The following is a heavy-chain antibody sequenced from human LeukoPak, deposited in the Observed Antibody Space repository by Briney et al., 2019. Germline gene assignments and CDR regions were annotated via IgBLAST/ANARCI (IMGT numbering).Heavy chain of an antibody. CDR3: ARDPRAGHYIDY. J-gene: IGHJ4*02. Sequence: GASVNVSCKASGYTFTSYGISWVRQAPGQGLEWMGWISAYNGNTNYAQKLQGRVTMTTDTSTSTAYMELRNLTSDDTAVYYCARDPRAGHYIDYWGQGTLVTVSS. CDR1: GYTFTSYG. CDR2: ISAYNGNT. D-gene: IGHD3-22*01. V-gene: IGHV1-18*01.